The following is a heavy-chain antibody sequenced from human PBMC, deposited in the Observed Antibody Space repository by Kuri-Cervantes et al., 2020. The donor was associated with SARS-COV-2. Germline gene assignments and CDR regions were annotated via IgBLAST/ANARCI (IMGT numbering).Heavy chain of an antibody. CDR1: GGSISSSSYY. V-gene: IGHV4-39*07. D-gene: IGHD6-13*01. Sequence: SETLSLTCTVSGGSISSSSYYWGWIRQPPGKGLEWIGSIYYSGSTYYNPSLKSRVTISVDTSKNQFSLKLSSVTAADTTVYYCARFGRYSSSWYYFDYWGQGTLVTVSS. CDR2: IYYSGST. CDR3: ARFGRYSSSWYYFDY. J-gene: IGHJ4*02.